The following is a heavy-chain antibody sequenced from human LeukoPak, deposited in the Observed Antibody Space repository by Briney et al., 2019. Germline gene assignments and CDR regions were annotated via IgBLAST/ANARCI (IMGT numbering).Heavy chain of an antibody. CDR2: ISPYNDKT. CDR1: GYTFTSYG. J-gene: IGHJ6*02. CDR3: ARGERDYYGPGLMDV. Sequence: GASVKVSCRASGYTFTSYGISWVRQAPGQGLEWMGYISPYNDKTNYAQKLQGRVTMTTDTSTSTAYMELRSLRSDDTAVYYCARGERDYYGPGLMDVWGQGTTVTVSS. D-gene: IGHD3-10*01. V-gene: IGHV1-18*01.